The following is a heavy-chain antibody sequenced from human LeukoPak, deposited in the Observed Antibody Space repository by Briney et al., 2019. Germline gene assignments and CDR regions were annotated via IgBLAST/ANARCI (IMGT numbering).Heavy chain of an antibody. D-gene: IGHD1-26*01. CDR1: GFTFSSSA. Sequence: GGSLRLSCAASGFTFSSSAMSWVRQVPGKGLEWVSGISASGGSTYYADSVRGRFTISRDNSKNTLYVQMNSLRDEDTAVYYFAKDQRWESPHYLDSWGQGTLVTVSS. CDR2: ISASGGST. J-gene: IGHJ4*02. CDR3: AKDQRWESPHYLDS. V-gene: IGHV3-23*01.